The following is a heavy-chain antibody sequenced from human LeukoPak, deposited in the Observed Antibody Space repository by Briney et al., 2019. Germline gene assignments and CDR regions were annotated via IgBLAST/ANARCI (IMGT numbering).Heavy chain of an antibody. J-gene: IGHJ5*02. Sequence: SQTLSLTCAISGDSVSSNSAAWNWIRQSPSRGLEWLGRTYYRSKWYNDYAVSVKSRITIKPDTSKNQFSLQLNSVTPEDTAVYYCARGLASEWFGEGNWFDPWGQGTLVTVSS. CDR3: ARGLASEWFGEGNWFDP. CDR2: TYYRSKWYN. CDR1: GDSVSSNSAA. D-gene: IGHD3-10*01. V-gene: IGHV6-1*01.